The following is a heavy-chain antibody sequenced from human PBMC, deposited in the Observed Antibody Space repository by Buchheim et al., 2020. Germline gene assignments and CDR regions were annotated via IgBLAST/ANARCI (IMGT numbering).Heavy chain of an antibody. D-gene: IGHD3-9*01. J-gene: IGHJ4*02. V-gene: IGHV4-4*02. CDR1: GGSISSGNW. CDR2: ISYSGRT. Sequence: QVQLQESGPGLVKPSGTLSLTCAVSGGSISSGNWWYWVRQPPGTGLEWIGEISYSGRTIYNPSLKSRVTISRDSSKKQVSLKLTSVTAADTAVYYCACSTGSWKVDYWGQGTL. CDR3: ACSTGSWKVDY.